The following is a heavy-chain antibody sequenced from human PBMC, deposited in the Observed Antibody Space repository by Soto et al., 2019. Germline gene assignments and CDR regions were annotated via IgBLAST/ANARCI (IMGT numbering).Heavy chain of an antibody. J-gene: IGHJ4*02. CDR2: INADNGNT. CDR1: GYTFTKYF. Sequence: ASVKVSCKASGYTFTKYFMHWVRHAPGQRLEWMGWINADNGNTEHSQKFQGRVTVTRDTSASTAYMELSSLRSEDTAVYYCARDWGIATGSYFDYWGQGTLVTVS. CDR3: ARDWGIATGSYFDY. D-gene: IGHD6-13*01. V-gene: IGHV1-3*01.